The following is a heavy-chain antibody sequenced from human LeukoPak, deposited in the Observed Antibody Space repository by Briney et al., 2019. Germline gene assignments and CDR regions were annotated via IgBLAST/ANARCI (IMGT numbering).Heavy chain of an antibody. Sequence: SETLSLTCTVSGDSISSYYWSWIRQPPGKGLEWIGFIYYSGSTNYHPSLKSRVTISIDTSKNQISLRLSSVTAADTAVYYCARHDSSRDYFDYWGQGTLVTVSS. D-gene: IGHD6-13*01. CDR1: GDSISSYY. CDR3: ARHDSSRDYFDY. J-gene: IGHJ4*02. CDR2: IYYSGST. V-gene: IGHV4-59*08.